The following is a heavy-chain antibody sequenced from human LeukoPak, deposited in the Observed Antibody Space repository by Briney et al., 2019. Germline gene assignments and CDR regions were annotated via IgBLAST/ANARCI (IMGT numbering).Heavy chain of an antibody. CDR2: INPNSGGT. D-gene: IGHD3-16*01. CDR3: ARDWGHSDAFDI. V-gene: IGHV1-2*02. CDR1: GYTFTGYY. Sequence: ASVKVSCKASGYTFTGYYMHWVRQAPGQGLEWMGWINPNSGGTNYAQKFQGRVTMTRDTSISTAYMELGRLRSDDTAVYYCARDWGHSDAFDIWGQGTMVTVSS. J-gene: IGHJ3*02.